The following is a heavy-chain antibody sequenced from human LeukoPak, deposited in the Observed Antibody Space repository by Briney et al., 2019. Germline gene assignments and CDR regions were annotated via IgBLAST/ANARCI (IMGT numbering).Heavy chain of an antibody. CDR3: ARDLVVVTGIPGYYYGMGV. Sequence: GGSLRLSCAASGFTFSSHSMNWVRQAPGKGLEWVSSITSSSSYIFYADSVEGRFTISRDNAKNSLYLQMNSLRAEDTAVYYCARDLVVVTGIPGYYYGMGVWGQGTTVTVSS. CDR1: GFTFSSHS. D-gene: IGHD2-21*02. CDR2: ITSSSSYI. J-gene: IGHJ6*02. V-gene: IGHV3-21*01.